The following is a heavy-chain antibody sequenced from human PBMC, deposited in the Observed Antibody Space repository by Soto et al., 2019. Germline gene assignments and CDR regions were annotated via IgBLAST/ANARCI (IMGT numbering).Heavy chain of an antibody. V-gene: IGHV3-74*01. CDR1: GFTFSTYW. J-gene: IGHJ4*02. CDR3: ARGLSGRYGFDY. Sequence: EVQLVESGGGLVQPGGSLRLSCAASGFTFSTYWMHWVRQTPGKGLVWVSRINGDGSTTNYADSVKGRLTISRGNAKNTLYLQMNSLRDEDTAVYYCARGLSGRYGFDYWGQGTLVTVSS. D-gene: IGHD6-19*01. CDR2: INGDGSTT.